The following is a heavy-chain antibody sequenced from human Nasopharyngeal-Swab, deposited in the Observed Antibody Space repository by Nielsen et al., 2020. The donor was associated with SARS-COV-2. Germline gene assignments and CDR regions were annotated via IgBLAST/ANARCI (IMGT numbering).Heavy chain of an antibody. CDR2: IKQDGSEK. CDR3: ARLESSSWYWSY. Sequence: GESLKISCAASGFTFSSYWMSWVRQAPGKGLEWVTNIKQDGSEKYYVDSVKGRFSISRDNAKDSLYLQMNSLRAEDTAVYYCARLESSSWYWSYWGQGTLVTVSS. D-gene: IGHD6-13*01. CDR1: GFTFSSYW. J-gene: IGHJ4*02. V-gene: IGHV3-7*01.